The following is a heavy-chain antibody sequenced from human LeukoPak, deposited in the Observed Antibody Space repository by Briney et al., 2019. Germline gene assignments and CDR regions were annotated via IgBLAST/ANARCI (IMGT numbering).Heavy chain of an antibody. CDR1: GFTLSNYR. V-gene: IGHV3-21*01. Sequence: GGSLRLSCAASGFTLSNYRMNWVRQAPGKGLEWVSSISLSSSYIYYADSVKGRFTVSRDNAKNSLYLQMKSLRDDDMAVYYCANVELAEPDFDYWGQGTLVTVSS. D-gene: IGHD1-14*01. CDR3: ANVELAEPDFDY. CDR2: ISLSSSYI. J-gene: IGHJ4*02.